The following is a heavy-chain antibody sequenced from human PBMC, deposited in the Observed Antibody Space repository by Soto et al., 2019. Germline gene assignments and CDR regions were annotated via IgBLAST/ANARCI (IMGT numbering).Heavy chain of an antibody. CDR3: TKALYCSSTSCYSGGDSFHV. CDR2: ISSNGEST. J-gene: IGHJ3*01. D-gene: IGHD2-2*01. Sequence: SCKASGGTFRMYAMSWVRQAPGKGLEWVSIISSNGESTYRTGATYYADSARGRFTISRDNSKKTLYLQMSSLRADDTAVYFCTKALYCSSTSCYSGGDSFHVWGQGTVVTVSS. V-gene: IGHV3-23*01. CDR1: GGTFRMYA.